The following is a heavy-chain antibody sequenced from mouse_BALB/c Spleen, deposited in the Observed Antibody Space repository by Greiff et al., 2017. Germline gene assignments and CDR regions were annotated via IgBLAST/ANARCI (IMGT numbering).Heavy chain of an antibody. V-gene: IGHV5-6-3*01. CDR1: GFTFSSYG. D-gene: IGHD1-2*01. CDR2: INSNGGST. Sequence: EVQLQESGGGLVQPGGSLKLSCAASGFTFSSYGMSWVRQTPDKRLELVATINSNGGSTYYPDSVKGRFNISRDIAKNTLYLQMSSLKTEDTAMYYCARGSYGHAMDYWGQGTSVTVSS. J-gene: IGHJ4*01. CDR3: ARGSYGHAMDY.